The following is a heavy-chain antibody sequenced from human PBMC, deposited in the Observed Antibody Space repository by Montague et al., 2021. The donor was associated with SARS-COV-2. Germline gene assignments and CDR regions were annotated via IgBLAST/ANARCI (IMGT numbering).Heavy chain of an antibody. CDR2: IDWDDDK. J-gene: IGHJ6*02. V-gene: IGHV2-70*11. CDR1: GFSLSTSGMC. Sequence: PALVKPTQTLTLTCTFSGFSLSTSGMCVSWIRQPPGKALEWLARIDWDDDKYYSTSLKTRLTISKDTYKNQVVLTMTNMDPLDTATYYCARTAGTDYTGYYYYAMDVWDQGTTVTVSS. D-gene: IGHD3-10*01. CDR3: ARTAGTDYTGYYYYAMDV.